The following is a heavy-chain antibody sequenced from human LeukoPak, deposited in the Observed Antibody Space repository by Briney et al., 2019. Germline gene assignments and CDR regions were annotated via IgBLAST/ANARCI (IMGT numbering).Heavy chain of an antibody. Sequence: GASVKVSCKASGYTFTSYDINWVRQATGQGLEWMGWMNPNSGNTGSAQKFQGSVTMTRNTSTATAYLELTSLRSDDTAVYYCATEVNVAYYNVPGNDYRGIDPWGPGTLVTVSS. V-gene: IGHV1-8*01. D-gene: IGHD3-10*02. CDR2: MNPNSGNT. CDR1: GYTFTSYD. CDR3: ATEVNVAYYNVPGNDYRGIDP. J-gene: IGHJ5*02.